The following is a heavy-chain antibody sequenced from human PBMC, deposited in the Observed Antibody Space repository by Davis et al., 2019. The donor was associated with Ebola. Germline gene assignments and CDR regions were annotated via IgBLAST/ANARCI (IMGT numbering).Heavy chain of an antibody. Sequence: PGGSLRLSCKDSGNSFTSYWIGWVRQMPGKGLEWMGIIYTGDSDTRYSPSFRGQVTISADKSIRTAYLQWSSLKASDTAIYYCASLRRTITGMDDGFDIWGQGTMVTVSS. J-gene: IGHJ3*02. CDR3: ASLRRTITGMDDGFDI. CDR2: IYTGDSDT. V-gene: IGHV5-51*01. D-gene: IGHD1-20*01. CDR1: GNSFTSYW.